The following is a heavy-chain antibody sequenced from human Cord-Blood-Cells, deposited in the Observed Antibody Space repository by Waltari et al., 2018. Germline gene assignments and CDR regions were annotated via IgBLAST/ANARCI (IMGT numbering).Heavy chain of an antibody. V-gene: IGHV3-7*01. CDR3: AIKGISSSLFDY. J-gene: IGHJ4*02. D-gene: IGHD6-6*01. CDR2: IKQDGSEK. Sequence: EVQLVESGGGLVQPGGSLRRSCAASGFTFSSSCMSWVRQAPGKGREWWDNIKQDGSEKYYVDSVKGRVTISRDNAKNSLYLQMNSLRAEDTALYYCAIKGISSSLFDYWGQGTLVTVSS. CDR1: GFTFSSSC.